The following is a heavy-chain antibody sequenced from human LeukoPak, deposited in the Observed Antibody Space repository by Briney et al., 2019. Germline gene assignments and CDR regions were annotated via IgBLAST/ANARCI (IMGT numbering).Heavy chain of an antibody. J-gene: IGHJ4*02. D-gene: IGHD3-22*01. V-gene: IGHV3-7*01. CDR1: EFTFSIYW. CDR3: AKGRAGNYYYDSSDY. CDR2: IKEDGSEI. Sequence: PGGSLRLSCAASEFTFSIYWMTWVRQAPGKGLEWVANIKEDGSEIYYVDSVKGRFTVSRDNAKNSLYLQMNSLRGEDTAVYYCAKGRAGNYYYDSSDYWGQGTLVTVSS.